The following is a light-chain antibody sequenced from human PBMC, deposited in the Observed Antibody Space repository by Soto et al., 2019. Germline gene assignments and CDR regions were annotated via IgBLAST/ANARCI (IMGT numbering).Light chain of an antibody. CDR3: QTWGTGIVI. V-gene: IGLV4-69*01. J-gene: IGLJ2*01. CDR2: LNRDGSH. CDR1: SGHSNCA. Sequence: QAVVTQSPSASASLGASVKLTCTLSSGHSNCAIAWHQQQPEKGPRYVMKLNRDGSHSKGDGIPNRFSGSSSGAERYLTISSLQSEDEADYYFQTWGTGIVIFGGGTKVPVL.